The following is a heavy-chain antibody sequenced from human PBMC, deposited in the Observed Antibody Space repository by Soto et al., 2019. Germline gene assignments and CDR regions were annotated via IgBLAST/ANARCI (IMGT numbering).Heavy chain of an antibody. V-gene: IGHV1-46*03. D-gene: IGHD2-15*01. CDR3: AGVYCSGGSCYSIDY. CDR1: GYTFTSYY. Sequence: ASVKVSCKASGYTFTSYYMHWVRQAPGQGLEWMGIINPTGSTGYAQKFQGRVTMTRDTSTSTVYMELSSLRSEDTAVYYCAGVYCSGGSCYSIDYWGQGTLVTVSS. CDR2: INPTGST. J-gene: IGHJ4*02.